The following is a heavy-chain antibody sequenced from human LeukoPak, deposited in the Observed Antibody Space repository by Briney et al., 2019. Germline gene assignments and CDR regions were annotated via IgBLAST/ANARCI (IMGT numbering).Heavy chain of an antibody. J-gene: IGHJ4*02. V-gene: IGHV4-30-4*08. CDR3: ARAGFGIDY. Sequence: PSQTLSLTCTVSGGSFSSGDYYWSWIRQPPVKGLEWIGYIYYSGSAYYNPSLKSRVSISVDTSKNQFSLKLSSVTAADTAVYFCARAGFGIDYWGQGTLVTVSS. D-gene: IGHD3-10*01. CDR2: IYYSGSA. CDR1: GGSFSSGDYY.